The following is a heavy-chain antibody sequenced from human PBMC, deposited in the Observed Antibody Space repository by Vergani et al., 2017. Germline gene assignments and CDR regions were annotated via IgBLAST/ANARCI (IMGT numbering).Heavy chain of an antibody. CDR2: IIPILGIA. Sequence: QVQLVQSGAEVKKPGSSVKVSCKASGGTFSSYTISWVRQAPGQGLEWMGRIIPILGIANYAQKFQGRVTITADKSTSTAYMELSSLRSEDTAVYYCARGSSSPQNPYYYYGMDVWGQGTTVTVSS. D-gene: IGHD6-13*01. V-gene: IGHV1-69*02. CDR3: ARGSSSPQNPYYYYGMDV. CDR1: GGTFSSYT. J-gene: IGHJ6*02.